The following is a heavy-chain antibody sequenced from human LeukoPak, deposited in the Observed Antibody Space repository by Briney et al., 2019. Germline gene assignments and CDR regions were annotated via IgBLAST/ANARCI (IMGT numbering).Heavy chain of an antibody. CDR3: ARVRYDSTTFDI. Sequence: PSETLSLTCTISGGSISSYYWSWIRQPAGKGLEWIGRIYTSGSTNYNPSLKSRVTMSVDTSRNQFSLKLSSVTAADTAVYYCARVRYDSTTFDIWGQGTMVTVSS. V-gene: IGHV4-4*07. J-gene: IGHJ3*02. CDR2: IYTSGST. D-gene: IGHD3-22*01. CDR1: GGSISSYY.